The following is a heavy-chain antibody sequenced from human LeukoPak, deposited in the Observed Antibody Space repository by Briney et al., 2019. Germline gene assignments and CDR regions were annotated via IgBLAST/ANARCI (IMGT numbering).Heavy chain of an antibody. V-gene: IGHV4-59*01. CDR3: ARPYSSGWRGAFDI. Sequence: PSETLSLTCPVSGGSLSRYYWSWIRQPPGKGLEWIGNIYYSGSTSYNPSLKSLVTISVDTSKNQCSLRLNSVSPADTAVYYCARPYSSGWRGAFDIWGEGTMLTVSS. CDR2: IYYSGST. D-gene: IGHD6-25*01. J-gene: IGHJ3*02. CDR1: GGSLSRYY.